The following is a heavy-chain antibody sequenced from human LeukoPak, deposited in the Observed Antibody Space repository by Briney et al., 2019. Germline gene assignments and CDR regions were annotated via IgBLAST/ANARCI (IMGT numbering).Heavy chain of an antibody. V-gene: IGHV3-74*01. D-gene: IGHD2-15*01. CDR3: VRAGSGFDY. CDR1: GFTFSSYW. CDR2: IDFETDTT. Sequence: GGSLRLSCVASGFTFSSYWMHWVRQAPGKGLEWVSRIDFETDTTTYAGSVKGRFTISRDNTKNTLYLQMDSLRDKDAAVYYCVRAGSGFDYWGQGTLVTVTS. J-gene: IGHJ4*02.